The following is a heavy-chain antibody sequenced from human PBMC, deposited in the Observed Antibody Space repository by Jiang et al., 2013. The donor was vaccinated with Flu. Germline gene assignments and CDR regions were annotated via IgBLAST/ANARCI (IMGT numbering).Heavy chain of an antibody. V-gene: IGHV7-4-1*02. CDR3: ARPFRGYSYGRAIPTHASMGY. Sequence: QSGSELKKPGASVKVSCKASGYTFTSYAMNWVRQAPGQGLEWMGWINTNTGNPTYAQGFTGRFVFSLDTSVSTAYLQISSLKAEDTAVYYCARPFRGYSYGRAIPTHASMGYWGQGTLVTVSS. D-gene: IGHD5-18*01. CDR2: INTNTGNP. CDR1: GYTFTSYA. J-gene: IGHJ4*02.